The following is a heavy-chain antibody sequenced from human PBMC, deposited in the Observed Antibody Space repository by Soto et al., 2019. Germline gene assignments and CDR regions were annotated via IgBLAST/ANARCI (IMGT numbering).Heavy chain of an antibody. CDR1: GFSLSTSGMC. J-gene: IGHJ3*02. CDR2: IDWDYDK. Sequence: SGPTLVNPTQTLTLTCTFSGFSLSTSGMCVSWIRQPPGKALEWLALIDWDYDKYYSTSLKTRLTISKDTSKNQVVLTMTNMDPVDTATYYCARMSDYYDSSGYYGASAFDIWGKGTMVTVSS. V-gene: IGHV2-70*01. D-gene: IGHD3-22*01. CDR3: ARMSDYYDSSGYYGASAFDI.